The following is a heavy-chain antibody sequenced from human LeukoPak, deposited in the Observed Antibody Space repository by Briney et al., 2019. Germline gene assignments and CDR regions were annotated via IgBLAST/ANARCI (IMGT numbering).Heavy chain of an antibody. J-gene: IGHJ4*02. Sequence: GGSLRLSCAASGFTFSSYAMSWVRQAPGKGLGWVSAISGSGGSTYYADSVKGRFTTSRDNSKNTLYLQMNSLRAEDTAVYYCAKDLSREDGDYVPHWGQGTLVTVSS. CDR3: AKDLSREDGDYVPH. CDR2: ISGSGGST. D-gene: IGHD4-17*01. V-gene: IGHV3-23*01. CDR1: GFTFSSYA.